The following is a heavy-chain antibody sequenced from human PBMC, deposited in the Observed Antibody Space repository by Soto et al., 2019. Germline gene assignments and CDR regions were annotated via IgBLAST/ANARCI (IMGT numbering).Heavy chain of an antibody. V-gene: IGHV3-30*19. CDR2: TSYDGSNK. CDR1: GCTFRSYV. Sequence: QVQLVESGGGVVQPGTSLRLSCVGSGCTFRSYVIHWVRQAPGKGLEWVALTSYDGSNKYYDDSVKGRFTISRDKSRNTVYLQMYSLRREDTAIYYCARWGTTGGLDFWGQGTLVSVSS. CDR3: ARWGTTGGLDF. D-gene: IGHD3-16*01. J-gene: IGHJ4*02.